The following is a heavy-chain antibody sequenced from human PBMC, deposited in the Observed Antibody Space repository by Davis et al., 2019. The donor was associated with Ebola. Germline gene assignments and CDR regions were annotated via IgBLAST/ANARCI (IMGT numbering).Heavy chain of an antibody. D-gene: IGHD3-10*01. CDR1: GYSFTSYG. CDR2: ISAYSGNT. J-gene: IGHJ5*02. CDR3: ARGITMVRGEGWFDP. Sequence: ASVKVSCKASGYSFTSYGINWVRQAPGQGLEWMGWISAYSGNTNYAQKVQGRVTMTTDTSTSTAYMELRSLRSDDTAVYYCARGITMVRGEGWFDPWGQGTLVTVSS. V-gene: IGHV1-18*01.